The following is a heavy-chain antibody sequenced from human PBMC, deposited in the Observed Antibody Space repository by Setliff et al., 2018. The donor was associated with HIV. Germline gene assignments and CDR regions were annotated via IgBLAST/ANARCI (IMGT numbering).Heavy chain of an antibody. CDR1: GGTFSRNP. J-gene: IGHJ6*03. D-gene: IGHD6-13*01. Sequence: SVKVSCKASGGTFSRNPISWVRQAPGQGPEWMGAIIPIFGTTKYAQRFQGRVTITADASTSTAYMELSSLRSEDTAVYYCATNREQLTMTYYYYYMDVWGKGTTVTVSS. V-gene: IGHV1-69*13. CDR3: ATNREQLTMTYYYYYMDV. CDR2: IIPIFGTT.